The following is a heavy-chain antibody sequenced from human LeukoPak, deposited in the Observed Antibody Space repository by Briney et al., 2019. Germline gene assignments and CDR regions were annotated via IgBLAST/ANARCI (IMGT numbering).Heavy chain of an antibody. J-gene: IGHJ2*01. CDR2: ISHDGTDT. CDR1: GFTFSTYV. D-gene: IGHD2-21*01. CDR3: ARDVNLLFFDV. V-gene: IGHV3-74*01. Sequence: RGSLRLSCAASGFTFSTYVMHWVRQAPGKGLMWVSRISHDGTDTSYADSVKDRFIVSRDNAKNTLYLQMNSLRADDTAVYYCARDVNLLFFDVWGRGTLVTVSS.